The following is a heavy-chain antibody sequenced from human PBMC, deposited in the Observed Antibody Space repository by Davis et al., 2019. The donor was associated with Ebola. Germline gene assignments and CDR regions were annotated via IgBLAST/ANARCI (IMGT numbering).Heavy chain of an antibody. CDR1: GFTFSSYS. CDR3: ARSSIAARPGYYYGMDV. J-gene: IGHJ6*02. D-gene: IGHD6-6*01. CDR2: ISSSSSYI. Sequence: GESLKISCAASGFTFSSYSMNWVRQAPGKGLEWVSSISSSSSYIYYADSVKGRFTISRDNAKNSLYLQMNSLRAEDTAVYYCARSSIAARPGYYYGMDVWGQGTTVTGSS. V-gene: IGHV3-21*01.